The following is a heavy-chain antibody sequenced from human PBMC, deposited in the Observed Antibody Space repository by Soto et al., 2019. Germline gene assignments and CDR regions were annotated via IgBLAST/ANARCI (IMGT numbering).Heavy chain of an antibody. D-gene: IGHD4-17*01. V-gene: IGHV3-33*01. Sequence: GGSLRLSCAASGFTFSSYGMHWVRQAPGKGLEWVAVIWYDGSNRYYADSVKGRFTISGDNSKNTLYLQMSGLRAEDTAVYYCARDPGGAAGDGVPSWGQGTLVTVSS. CDR3: ARDPGGAAGDGVPS. J-gene: IGHJ5*02. CDR2: IWYDGSNR. CDR1: GFTFSSYG.